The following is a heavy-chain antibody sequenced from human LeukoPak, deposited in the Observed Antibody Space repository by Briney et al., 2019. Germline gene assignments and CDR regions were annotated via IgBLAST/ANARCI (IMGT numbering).Heavy chain of an antibody. CDR1: GFTFSSYA. D-gene: IGHD2-21*02. J-gene: IGHJ4*02. Sequence: PGGSLRLSCAASGFTFSSYAMHWVRQAPGKGLEWVAVISYDGSDKYYADSVKGRFTISRDNSKNTVYLQMNNLRGDDTAVYYCAKDISGGDCPDYWGQGTLVTVSS. CDR3: AKDISGGDCPDY. V-gene: IGHV3-30*04. CDR2: ISYDGSDK.